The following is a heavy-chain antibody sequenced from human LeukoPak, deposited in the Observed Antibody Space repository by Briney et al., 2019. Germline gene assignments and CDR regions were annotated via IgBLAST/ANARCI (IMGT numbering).Heavy chain of an antibody. CDR1: GGSFSGYY. CDR3: ARVLLSQQLVTDAFDI. D-gene: IGHD6-13*01. Sequence: SETLSLTCAVYGGSFSGYYWSWIRQPPGKGLEWIGEINHSGSTNYNPSLKSRVTISVDTSKNQFSLKLSSVTAADTAVYYCARVLLSQQLVTDAFDIWGQGTMVTVSS. CDR2: INHSGST. V-gene: IGHV4-34*01. J-gene: IGHJ3*02.